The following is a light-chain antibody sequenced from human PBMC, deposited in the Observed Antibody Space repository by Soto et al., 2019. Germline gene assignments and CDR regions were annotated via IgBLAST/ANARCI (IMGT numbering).Light chain of an antibody. J-gene: IGKJ5*01. CDR1: ESINRH. CDR2: AAS. V-gene: IGKV1-39*01. Sequence: DIQMTQSPSSLSASVGDRVTITCRASESINRHLNWYQQKPGKAPKLLIYAASSLQNGVPSRFSGSGSGTDFTLTISNLQPEDFATYYEQQSYSTRSISFGQVTRLEIK. CDR3: QQSYSTRSIS.